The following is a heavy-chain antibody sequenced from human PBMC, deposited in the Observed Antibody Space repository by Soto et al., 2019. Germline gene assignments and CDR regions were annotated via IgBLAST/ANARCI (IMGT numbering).Heavy chain of an antibody. D-gene: IGHD3-3*01. CDR1: GYTFTDYY. CDR3: ARGSPKVFGVIDD. V-gene: IGHV1-2*02. J-gene: IGHJ1*01. CDR2: IHSKSGGT. Sequence: ASVKLSCKASGYTFTDYYVHWVRQAPGQGLEWMGWIHSKSGGTNYAQKFQGRVTMTRDTSISTAYMELSRLTYDGTAVYYCARGSPKVFGVIDDWGHGTPVTVSS.